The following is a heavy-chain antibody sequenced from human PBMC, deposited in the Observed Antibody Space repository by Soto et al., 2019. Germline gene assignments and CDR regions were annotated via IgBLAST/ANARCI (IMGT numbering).Heavy chain of an antibody. Sequence: GGSLRLSCAASGFTFSSYAMSWVRQAPGKGLEWVSAISGSGGSTYYAYSVKGRFTISRDNSKNTLYLQMNSLRAEDTAVYYCAKLPALSGWYYFDYWGQGTLVTVSS. CDR2: ISGSGGST. V-gene: IGHV3-23*01. J-gene: IGHJ4*02. D-gene: IGHD6-19*01. CDR3: AKLPALSGWYYFDY. CDR1: GFTFSSYA.